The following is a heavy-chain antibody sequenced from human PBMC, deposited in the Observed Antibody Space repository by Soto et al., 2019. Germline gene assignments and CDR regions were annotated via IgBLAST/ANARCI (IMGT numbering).Heavy chain of an antibody. CDR2: INPSGGST. D-gene: IGHD3-10*01. Sequence: QVQLVQSGAEVKKPGASVKVSCKASGYTFTSYYMHWVRQAPGQGLEWMGIINPSGGSTSYAQKFQCRVTMPRDTSTSTVYMELSSLRSEDTAVYYWARDRCRSGSYLHWFDPWGQGTLVTVSS. CDR1: GYTFTSYY. V-gene: IGHV1-46*01. J-gene: IGHJ5*02. CDR3: ARDRCRSGSYLHWFDP.